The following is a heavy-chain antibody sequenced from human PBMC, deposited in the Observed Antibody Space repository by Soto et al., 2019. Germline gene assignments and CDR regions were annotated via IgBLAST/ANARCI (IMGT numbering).Heavy chain of an antibody. CDR3: TRGRPGGGTVWRDY. D-gene: IGHD2-15*01. Sequence: ASVKVSCKASGYTFTSYLIHWVRQAPGQRLEWMGWINSGNGNTKYSQRFQGRVTISRDTSASTVNMELSSLRSEDTALYYCTRGRPGGGTVWRDYWGPGTLVTVSS. CDR1: GYTFTSYL. V-gene: IGHV1-3*01. J-gene: IGHJ4*02. CDR2: INSGNGNT.